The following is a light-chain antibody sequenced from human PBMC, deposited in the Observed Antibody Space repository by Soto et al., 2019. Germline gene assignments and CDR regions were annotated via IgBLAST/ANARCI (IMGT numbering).Light chain of an antibody. Sequence: EIVLTQSPESLDVSLWERATINCKSSRSLFSSPARKDFLGWLQKKPGQPPKLLIYWASTRASGVPGRFVGSGFATDFTLAITSLQAEDVGVYYCQQYYLTQSFGQGTKVDIK. J-gene: IGKJ1*01. V-gene: IGKV4-1*01. CDR3: QQYYLTQS. CDR2: WAS. CDR1: RSLFSSPARKDF.